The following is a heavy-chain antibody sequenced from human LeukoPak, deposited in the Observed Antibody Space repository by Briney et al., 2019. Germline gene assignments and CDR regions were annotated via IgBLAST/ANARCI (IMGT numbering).Heavy chain of an antibody. CDR2: IYYSGST. D-gene: IGHD3-3*01. J-gene: IGHJ4*02. CDR3: ARANSYYDFWSGYYTLYYFDY. V-gene: IGHV4-59*01. Sequence: SQTLSLTCTVSGGSISSYYWSWIRQPPGKGLEWIGYIYYSGSTNYNPSLKSRVTISVDTSKNQFSLKLSSVTAADTAVYYCARANSYYDFWSGYYTLYYFDYWGQGTLVTVSS. CDR1: GGSISSYY.